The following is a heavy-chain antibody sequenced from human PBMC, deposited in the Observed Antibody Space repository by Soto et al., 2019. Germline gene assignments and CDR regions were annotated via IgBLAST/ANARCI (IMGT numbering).Heavy chain of an antibody. CDR3: ARDRSQYYDILTGYYPPAAYYYGIDV. Sequence: TLSLTCAVSGGSISSGGYSWIWIRQAPGKGLEWIGYIYHSGSTYYNPSLKSRVTISVDKSKNQFSLKLSSVTAADTAVYYCARDRSQYYDILTGYYPPAAYYYGIDVWGQGTTVTVS. D-gene: IGHD3-9*01. CDR2: IYHSGST. J-gene: IGHJ6*02. CDR1: GGSISSGGYS. V-gene: IGHV4-30-2*01.